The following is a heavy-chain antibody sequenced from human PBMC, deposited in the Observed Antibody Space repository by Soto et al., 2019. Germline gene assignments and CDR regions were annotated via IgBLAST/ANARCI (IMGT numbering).Heavy chain of an antibody. V-gene: IGHV4-39*01. D-gene: IGHD5-12*01. Sequence: SETLSLTCTASGGSLSSSSYYWGWIRQPPGKGLEWIGSISYSGSTYYNPSLKSRVTISVDPSKSQFSLRLTSVTAEDTAVYYCARGSGGIVATDLDYWGQGTLVTVSS. CDR3: ARGSGGIVATDLDY. CDR1: GGSLSSSSYY. CDR2: ISYSGST. J-gene: IGHJ4*02.